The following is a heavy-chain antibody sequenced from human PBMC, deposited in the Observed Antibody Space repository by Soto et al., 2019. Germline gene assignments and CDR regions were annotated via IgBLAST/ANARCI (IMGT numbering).Heavy chain of an antibody. CDR2: IYYSGST. V-gene: IGHV4-31*03. J-gene: IGHJ4*02. CDR1: GGSISSGGYY. D-gene: IGHD6-6*01. CDR3: ARERSSSSPREPSYFDY. Sequence: SETLSLTCTVSGGSISSGGYYWSWIRKHPEKGLEWIGYIYYSGSTYYNPSLKSRVTISVDTSKNQFSLKLSSVIAADTAVYYCARERSSSSPREPSYFDYWGQGTLVTVSS.